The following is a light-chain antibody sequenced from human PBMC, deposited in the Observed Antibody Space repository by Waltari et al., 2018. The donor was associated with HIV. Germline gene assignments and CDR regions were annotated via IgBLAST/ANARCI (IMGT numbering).Light chain of an antibody. CDR3: SSDGGTSDGRTRKFHVI. J-gene: IGLJ2*01. Sequence: QSALTQPHSASGSPGQSVTIPCTGSSNDIHASKFVPGYQHNPGKAPRLIISDVNKRPSGGPSRCSGAKSGNTSSLTVSALQAEDEATYYVSSDGGTSDGRTRKFHVIFGGGTKLTVL. V-gene: IGLV2-8*01. CDR2: DVN. CDR1: SNDIHASKF.